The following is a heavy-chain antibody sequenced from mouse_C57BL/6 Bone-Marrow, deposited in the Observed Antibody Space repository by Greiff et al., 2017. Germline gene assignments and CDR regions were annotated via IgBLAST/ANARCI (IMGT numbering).Heavy chain of an antibody. D-gene: IGHD1-1*01. V-gene: IGHV14-2*01. CDR2: IDPEDGET. CDR1: GFNIKDYY. CDR3: ASKTVVDAMDY. Sequence: EVQVVESGAELVKPGASVKLSCTASGFNIKDYYMHWVKQRTEQGLEWIGRIDPEDGETKYAPKFQGKATITADTSSNTAYLQLSSLTSEDTAVYYCASKTVVDAMDYWGQGTSVTVSS. J-gene: IGHJ4*01.